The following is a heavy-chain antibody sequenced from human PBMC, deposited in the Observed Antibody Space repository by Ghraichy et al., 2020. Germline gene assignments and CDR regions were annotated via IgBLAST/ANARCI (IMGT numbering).Heavy chain of an antibody. J-gene: IGHJ6*02. Sequence: GASLRLSCAASGFTFSSYSMNWVRQAPGKGLEWVSYISSSSSTIYYADSVKGRFTISRDNAKSSLFLQMNSLRDEDTAVYYCARDGGYCSSTNCYMAVWGQGTTVTVSS. D-gene: IGHD2-2*01. CDR1: GFTFSSYS. CDR3: ARDGGYCSSTNCYMAV. CDR2: ISSSSSTI. V-gene: IGHV3-48*02.